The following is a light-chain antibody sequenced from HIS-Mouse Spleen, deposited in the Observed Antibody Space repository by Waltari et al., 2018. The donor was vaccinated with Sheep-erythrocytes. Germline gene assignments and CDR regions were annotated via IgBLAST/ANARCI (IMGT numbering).Light chain of an antibody. Sequence: QLVLTQSPSAPASPGAPATLTCPLSSGHSSTAIDWHQPQPEKGPRYLMKLNSDGSHSKGDGIPDRFSGSSSGAERYLTISSLQSEDEADYYCQTWGTGIHVVFGGGTKLTVL. V-gene: IGLV4-69*01. CDR1: SGHSSTA. J-gene: IGLJ2*01. CDR3: QTWGTGIHVV. CDR2: LNSDGSH.